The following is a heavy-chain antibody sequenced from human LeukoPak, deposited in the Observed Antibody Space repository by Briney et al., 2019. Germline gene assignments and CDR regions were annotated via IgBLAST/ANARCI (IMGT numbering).Heavy chain of an antibody. CDR2: INHSGGT. J-gene: IGHJ4*02. CDR1: GGSFSGYY. V-gene: IGHV4-34*01. D-gene: IGHD3-22*01. CDR3: ARGRSGYYSRGGELDY. Sequence: KPSETLSLTCAVYGGSFSGYYWSWIRQPPGKGLEWIGEINHSGGTNYNPSLKSRVTISVDTSKNQFSLKLSSVTAADTAVYYCARGRSGYYSRGGELDYWGQGTLVTVSS.